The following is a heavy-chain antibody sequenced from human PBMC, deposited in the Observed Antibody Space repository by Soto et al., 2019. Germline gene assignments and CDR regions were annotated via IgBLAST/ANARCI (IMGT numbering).Heavy chain of an antibody. D-gene: IGHD3-10*01. CDR1: GYIFTSYY. CDR3: SRVDPGETSPFDH. J-gene: IGHJ4*02. V-gene: IGHV1-46*03. CDR2: INPFDGSR. Sequence: ASVKVSCKASGYIFTSYYIHWVRQAPGQGLEWMGWINPFDGSRMFAQSFQGRVTMTTDTSTSTVYMEVSSLRSEDTAVYYCSRVDPGETSPFDHWGQ.